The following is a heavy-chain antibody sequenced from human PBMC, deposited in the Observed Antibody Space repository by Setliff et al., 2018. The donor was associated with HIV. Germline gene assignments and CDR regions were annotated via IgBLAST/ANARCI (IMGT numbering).Heavy chain of an antibody. Sequence: PSETLSLTCSVSGGSIGSHYWGWIRQSPGKGLEWIGNIHYSGSTYYNPSLKSRVTISVDTCRNQFYLKLSSVTAADTAIYYCARDDPAGGIDFWGQGTLVTVSS. CDR3: ARDDPAGGIDF. CDR1: GGSIGSHY. V-gene: IGHV4-59*04. CDR2: IHYSGST. J-gene: IGHJ4*02. D-gene: IGHD1-26*01.